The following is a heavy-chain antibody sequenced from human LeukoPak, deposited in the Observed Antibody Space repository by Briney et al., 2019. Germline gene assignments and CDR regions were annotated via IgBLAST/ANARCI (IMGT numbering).Heavy chain of an antibody. CDR1: GYTFTSYA. CDR2: INPNSGGT. CDR3: ARDRIVVVPAAMDYYYYGMDV. J-gene: IGHJ6*02. D-gene: IGHD2-2*01. V-gene: IGHV1-2*04. Sequence: ASVKVSCKASGYTFTSYAMHWVRQAPGQRLEWMGWINPNSGGTNYAQKFQGWVTMTRDTSISTAYMELSRLRSDDTAVYYCARDRIVVVPAAMDYYYYGMDVWGQGTTVTVSS.